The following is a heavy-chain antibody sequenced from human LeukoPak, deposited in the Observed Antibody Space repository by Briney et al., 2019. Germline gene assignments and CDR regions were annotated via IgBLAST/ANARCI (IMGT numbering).Heavy chain of an antibody. V-gene: IGHV1-46*01. J-gene: IGHJ4*02. CDR3: ARTGVYCGGDCYPLDY. CDR1: GYTFTSYY. D-gene: IGHD2-21*02. CDR2: INPSGGST. Sequence: ASVKVSCKASGYTFTSYYMHWVRQAPRQGLEWMGIINPSGGSTSYAQKFQGRVTMTRDTSTSTVYMELSSLRSEDTAVYYCARTGVYCGGDCYPLDYWGQGTLVTVSS.